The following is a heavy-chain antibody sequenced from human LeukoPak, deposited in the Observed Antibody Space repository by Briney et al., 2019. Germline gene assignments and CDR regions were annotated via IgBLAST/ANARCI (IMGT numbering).Heavy chain of an antibody. J-gene: IGHJ4*02. D-gene: IGHD3-3*01. CDR2: IYIGGST. CDR1: GFTVSNNF. V-gene: IGHV3-66*01. Sequence: GGSLRLSCAASGFTVSNNFMSWVRQAPGKGLEWVSVIYIGGSTAYADSVKGRFTISRDDSKNTAYLQMNSLKTEDTAVYYCTSGGLEWLLSSYYFDYWGQGTLVTVSS. CDR3: TSGGLEWLLSSYYFDY.